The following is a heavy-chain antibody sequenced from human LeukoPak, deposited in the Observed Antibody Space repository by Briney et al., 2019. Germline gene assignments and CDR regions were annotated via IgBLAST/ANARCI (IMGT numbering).Heavy chain of an antibody. Sequence: GASLRLPCAASGFTFNNYAMSWVRQAPGKGLEWVSAITGSGGNTYYADSVKGRFTISRDNSKNTLYLQMNSLRDEDTAVYYCAKWGDFDVLTGYYVPDFWGQGTLVTVSS. V-gene: IGHV3-23*01. J-gene: IGHJ4*02. CDR2: ITGSGGNT. CDR1: GFTFNNYA. CDR3: AKWGDFDVLTGYYVPDF. D-gene: IGHD3-9*01.